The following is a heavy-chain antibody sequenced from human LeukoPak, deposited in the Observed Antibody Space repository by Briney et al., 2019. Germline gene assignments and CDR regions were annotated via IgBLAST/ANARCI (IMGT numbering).Heavy chain of an antibody. V-gene: IGHV4-59*08. Sequence: SETLSLTCTVSGGSISGYYWSWIRQPPGKGLECIGYISYSGSTYYNTSLKSRLTISVDTSKNQFSLKLNSVTAADTAVSYCARLIAVAGTLSFFDYWGQGILVTVSS. CDR2: ISYSGST. CDR1: GGSISGYY. CDR3: ARLIAVAGTLSFFDY. D-gene: IGHD6-19*01. J-gene: IGHJ4*02.